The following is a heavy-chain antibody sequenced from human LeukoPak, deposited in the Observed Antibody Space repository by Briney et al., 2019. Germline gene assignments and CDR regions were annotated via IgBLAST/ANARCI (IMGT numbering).Heavy chain of an antibody. D-gene: IGHD3-3*01. V-gene: IGHV1-8*02. J-gene: IGHJ4*02. CDR2: MNPNSGNT. CDR1: GYTFTSYY. CDR3: ARDQQSYDFWSGYHQYYFDY. Sequence: ASVKVSCKSSGYTFTSYYIHWVRQATGQGLEWMGWMNPNSGNTGYAQKFQGRVTMTRNTSISTAYMELSSLRSEDTAVYYCARDQQSYDFWSGYHQYYFDYWGQGTLVTVSS.